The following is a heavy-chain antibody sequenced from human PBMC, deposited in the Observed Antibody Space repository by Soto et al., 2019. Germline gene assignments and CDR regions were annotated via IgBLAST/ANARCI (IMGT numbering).Heavy chain of an antibody. J-gene: IGHJ6*02. Sequence: GESLKISCKGSGHSFTSYWIGWVRQMPGKGLEWMGIIYPGDSDTRYSPSFQGQVTISADKSISTAYLQWSSLKASDTAMYYCARHGVAEYYYYGMDVWGQGTTVTVSS. CDR2: IYPGDSDT. D-gene: IGHD2-15*01. V-gene: IGHV5-51*01. CDR1: GHSFTSYW. CDR3: ARHGVAEYYYYGMDV.